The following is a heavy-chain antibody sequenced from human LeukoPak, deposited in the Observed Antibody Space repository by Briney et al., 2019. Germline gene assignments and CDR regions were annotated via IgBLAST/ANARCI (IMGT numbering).Heavy chain of an antibody. V-gene: IGHV3-48*03. CDR3: AREGTSDYFDY. CDR2: ISSSGGTI. J-gene: IGHJ4*02. D-gene: IGHD3-10*01. Sequence: GGSLRLSCAASGFTFSDYEMIWVRQAPGKGLEWVSCISSSGGTIYHADSVKGRFTISRDNAKNSLYLQMNSLRAEDTAVYYCAREGTSDYFDYWGQGTLVTVSS. CDR1: GFTFSDYE.